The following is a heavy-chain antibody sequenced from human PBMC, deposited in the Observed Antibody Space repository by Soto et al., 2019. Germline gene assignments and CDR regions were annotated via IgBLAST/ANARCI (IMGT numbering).Heavy chain of an antibody. CDR3: AKDHYSDKLYYFDS. Sequence: GGSLRLSCAASGFTFSSYAMSWVRQAPGKGLEWVSGVSGGGVTYYADSVEGRFTISRDFSKNILYLQMNNLRAEDTALYYCAKDHYSDKLYYFDSWGQGTLVTVSS. V-gene: IGHV3-23*01. CDR2: VSGGGVT. J-gene: IGHJ4*02. CDR1: GFTFSSYA. D-gene: IGHD4-17*01.